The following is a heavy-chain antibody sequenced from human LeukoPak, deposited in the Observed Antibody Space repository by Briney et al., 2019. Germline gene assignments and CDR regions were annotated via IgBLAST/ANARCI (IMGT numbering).Heavy chain of an antibody. CDR3: VKGGTSVLIYYYFDY. CDR1: GFTFDDYA. J-gene: IGHJ4*02. CDR2: ISWDGGST. Sequence: GGSLRLSCAASGFTFDDYAMHWVRQAPGKGLEWVSLISWDGGSTYYADSVKGRFTISRDNSKNSLYLQMNSLRAEDTAFYYCVKGGTSVLIYYYFDYWGQGTLVTVSS. V-gene: IGHV3-43D*03. D-gene: IGHD4-11*01.